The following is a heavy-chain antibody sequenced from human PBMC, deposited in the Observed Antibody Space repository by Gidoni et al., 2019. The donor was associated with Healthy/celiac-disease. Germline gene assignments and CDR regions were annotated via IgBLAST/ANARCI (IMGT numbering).Heavy chain of an antibody. CDR3: ARDKGPRSTSCYDY. CDR1: GCTFSAYY. J-gene: IGHJ4*02. CDR2: ISSSSSYT. D-gene: IGHD2-2*01. V-gene: IGHV3-11*06. Sequence: QVQLVESGGGLVKPGGSLRLSCAACGCTFSAYYKSWIRQAPGKGLECVSYISSSSSYTNYADSVKGRFTISRDNAKNSLYLQMNSLRAEDTAVYYCARDKGPRSTSCYDYWGQGTLVTVSS.